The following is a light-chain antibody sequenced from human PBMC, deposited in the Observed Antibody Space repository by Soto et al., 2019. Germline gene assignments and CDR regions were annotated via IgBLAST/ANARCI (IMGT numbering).Light chain of an antibody. CDR3: QQSNNWPPS. CDR1: QSVSSN. CDR2: GAS. V-gene: IGKV3-15*01. Sequence: EIVMTQSPATLSVSPGERATLSCRASQSVSSNLAWYQQKPGQAPRLLIYGASTRATGISARISGSRAGTDLTLTISSLQSEDFAVYYCQQSNNWPPSFGEGKKLEIK. J-gene: IGKJ5*01.